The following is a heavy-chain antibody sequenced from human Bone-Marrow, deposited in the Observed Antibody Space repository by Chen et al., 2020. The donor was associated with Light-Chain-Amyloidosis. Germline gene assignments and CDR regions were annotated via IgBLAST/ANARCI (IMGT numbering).Heavy chain of an antibody. CDR2: IRYDGSNK. D-gene: IGHD3-10*01. V-gene: IGHV3-30*02. J-gene: IGHJ4*02. Sequence: QVQLVESGGGVVQPGTSLRLSCAASGFTFSRHSMHWVRQAPGKGLEWVAFIRYDGSNKYYADAVKGRFTISRDNSKNTLYLQMNSLRAEDTAVYYCAKEPSRHMVRGEPELDYWGQGTLDTVSS. CDR1: GFTFSRHS. CDR3: AKEPSRHMVRGEPELDY.